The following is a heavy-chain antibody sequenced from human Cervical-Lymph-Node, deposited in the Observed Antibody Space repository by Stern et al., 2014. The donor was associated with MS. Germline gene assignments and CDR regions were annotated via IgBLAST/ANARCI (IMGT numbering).Heavy chain of an antibody. D-gene: IGHD5-12*01. CDR3: ARDPGSAIFDY. J-gene: IGHJ4*02. CDR2: SSTKSAHT. Sequence: QVQLVQSGAEVKKPGASVKVSCKASGYTFGNYAISWARQAPGQGLEWLGWSSTKSAHTNYARKFQGRVTMTTDTSTSIAYMELRSLRSDDTAVYYCARDPGSAIFDYWGQGTLVAVSS. V-gene: IGHV1-18*01. CDR1: GYTFGNYA.